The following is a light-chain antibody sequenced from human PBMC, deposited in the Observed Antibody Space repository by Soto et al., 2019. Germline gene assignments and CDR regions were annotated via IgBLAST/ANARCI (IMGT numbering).Light chain of an antibody. CDR2: GDT. Sequence: QLVLTQPPSVSGAPGQRVTISCTGSSSNIGAGYDVRWYQHLPGTAPKLLIYGDTNRPSGVPDRFSGSKSGTSASLAITGLQAEDEADYYCQSYDSSLSVVVFGGGTKVTVL. J-gene: IGLJ2*01. CDR1: SSNIGAGYD. CDR3: QSYDSSLSVVV. V-gene: IGLV1-40*01.